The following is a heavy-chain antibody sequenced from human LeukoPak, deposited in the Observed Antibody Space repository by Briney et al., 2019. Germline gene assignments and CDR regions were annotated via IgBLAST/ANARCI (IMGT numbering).Heavy chain of an antibody. CDR2: VFYTGST. J-gene: IGHJ6*03. CDR3: ARSNPYYYYMDV. Sequence: PSETLSLTCSVSGGSISSHYWSRIRQPPGKGLEWIGYVFYTGSTNHNPSLKSRVTISIDTSKNQFSLKLSSVTAADTAVYYCARSNPYYYYMDVWGKGTTVTVS. D-gene: IGHD1-14*01. V-gene: IGHV4-59*11. CDR1: GGSISSHY.